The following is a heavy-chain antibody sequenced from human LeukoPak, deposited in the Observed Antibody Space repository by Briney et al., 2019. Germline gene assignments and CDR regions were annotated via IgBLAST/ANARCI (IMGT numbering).Heavy chain of an antibody. D-gene: IGHD3-10*01. CDR1: GGSISSGGYY. V-gene: IGHV4-30-2*01. J-gene: IGHJ3*01. CDR3: ARDDGLLWFGELFA. CDR2: IYHSGST. Sequence: SETLSLTCTVSGGSISSGGYYWSWIRQPPGKGLEWIGYIYHSGSTYYNPPLKSRVTISVDTSKNQFSLKLSSVTAADTAVYYCARDDGLLWFGELFAWGQGTMVTVSS.